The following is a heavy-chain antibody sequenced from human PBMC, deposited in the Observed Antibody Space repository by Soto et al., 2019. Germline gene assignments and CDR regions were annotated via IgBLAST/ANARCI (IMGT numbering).Heavy chain of an antibody. Sequence: PLETLSLTCTVSGGSISSYYWSWIRQPPGKGLEWIGYIYYSGSTNYNPSLKSRVTISVDTSKNQFSLKLSSVTAADTAVYYCAGQDIVVVPAAAHNWFDPWGQGTLVTVPQ. D-gene: IGHD2-2*01. V-gene: IGHV4-59*01. CDR1: GGSISSYY. CDR3: AGQDIVVVPAAAHNWFDP. CDR2: IYYSGST. J-gene: IGHJ5*02.